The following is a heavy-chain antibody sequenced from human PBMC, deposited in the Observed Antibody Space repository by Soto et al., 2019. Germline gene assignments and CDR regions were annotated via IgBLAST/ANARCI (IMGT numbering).Heavy chain of an antibody. CDR1: RFTFGSYA. CDR2: ISGSGGST. J-gene: IGHJ6*02. D-gene: IGHD3-3*01. Sequence: QPGGSLRLSCAASRFTFGSYAMSWVRQAPGKGPEWVSAISGSGGSTYYADSVKGRFTISRDNSKNTLSLQMNSLRAEDTAIYYCAKGPTIFGVVIIFEYYYGLDIWGQGTTVTVSS. V-gene: IGHV3-23*01. CDR3: AKGPTIFGVVIIFEYYYGLDI.